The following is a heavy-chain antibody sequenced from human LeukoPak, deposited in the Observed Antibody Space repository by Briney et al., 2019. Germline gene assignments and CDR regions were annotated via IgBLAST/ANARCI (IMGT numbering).Heavy chain of an antibody. D-gene: IGHD5-18*01. CDR2: ISAYNGNT. V-gene: IGHV1-18*01. J-gene: IGHJ6*02. CDR1: GYTFTSYG. CDR3: AIQLWLLRARALYYYYGMDV. Sequence: ASVKVSCKASGYTFTSYGISWVRQAPGQGLEWMGWISAYNGNTNYAQKLQGRVTMTTDTSTSTAYMELRSLRSDDTAVYYCAIQLWLLRARALYYYYGMDVWGQGTTVTVSS.